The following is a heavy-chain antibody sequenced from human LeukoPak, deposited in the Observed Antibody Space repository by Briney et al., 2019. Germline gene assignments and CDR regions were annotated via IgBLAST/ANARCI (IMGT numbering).Heavy chain of an antibody. CDR3: ARESSGYFDY. CDR2: IYSGGST. V-gene: IGHV3-53*04. Sequence: GSLRLSCAASGFTVSSNYMSWVRQAPGKGLEWVSVIYSGGSTYYADSVKGRFTISRHNSQNTLYLQMNSLRAEDTAVYYCARESSGYFDYWGQGSLVTVSS. J-gene: IGHJ4*02. CDR1: GFTVSSNY. D-gene: IGHD3-22*01.